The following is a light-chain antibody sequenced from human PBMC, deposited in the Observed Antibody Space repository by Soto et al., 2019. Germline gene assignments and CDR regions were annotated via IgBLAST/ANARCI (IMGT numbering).Light chain of an antibody. CDR3: SSYTSSSTHV. CDR2: DVS. J-gene: IGLJ1*01. Sequence: QSALTQPASVSGSPGQSITISCTGTSSDVGAYTFVSWYQQHPDKVPKLMIFDVSRRPSGVSDRFSGSKSGNTTSLTISGLQPEDEADYYCSSYTSSSTHVFGSGTKLTVL. CDR1: SSDVGAYTF. V-gene: IGLV2-14*03.